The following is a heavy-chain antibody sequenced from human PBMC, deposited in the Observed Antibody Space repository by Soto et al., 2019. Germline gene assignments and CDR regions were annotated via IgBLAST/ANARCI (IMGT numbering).Heavy chain of an antibody. CDR3: ARDIRAYYYDSSGYNHGGD. D-gene: IGHD3-22*01. Sequence: QVQLVESGGGLVKPGGSLRLSCAASGFTFSDYYMSWIRQAPGKGLEWVSYISSSSSYTNYADSVKGRFTISRDNAKNSLYLQMNSPRAEETAVYYCARDIRAYYYDSSGYNHGGDWGQGTLVTVSS. CDR1: GFTFSDYY. CDR2: ISSSSSYT. J-gene: IGHJ4*02. V-gene: IGHV3-11*05.